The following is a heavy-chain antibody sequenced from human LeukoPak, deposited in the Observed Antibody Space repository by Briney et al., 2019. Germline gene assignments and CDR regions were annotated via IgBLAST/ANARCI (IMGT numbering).Heavy chain of an antibody. J-gene: IGHJ5*02. CDR3: AKVPPTITAACNCLGP. CDR2: INPNTGGT. CDR1: GYTFTGYY. D-gene: IGHD6-13*01. V-gene: IGHV1-2*06. Sequence: SGKVSCKASGYTFTGYYIHWVRQAPGQGLECMGRINPNTGGTDYAQKFQGRVTMTRDTSITTAYMELSRLTSDDTAIYYCAKVPPTITAACNCLGPRGQGALVTVSS.